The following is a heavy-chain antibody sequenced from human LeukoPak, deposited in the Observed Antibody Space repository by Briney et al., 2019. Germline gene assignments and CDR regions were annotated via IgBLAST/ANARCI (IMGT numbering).Heavy chain of an antibody. CDR3: AKDISGDNSETYIDY. CDR1: GFTFSRFR. D-gene: IGHD4-23*01. CDR2: INQDGSEI. J-gene: IGHJ4*02. Sequence: GESLRLSCAASGFTFSRFRMSWVRQPPGKGLEWVANINQDGSEIYYVDSVKGRFTVSTDNAKNSLYLQMDSLRPEDTAVYYCAKDISGDNSETYIDYWGQGTLVAVSS. V-gene: IGHV3-7*01.